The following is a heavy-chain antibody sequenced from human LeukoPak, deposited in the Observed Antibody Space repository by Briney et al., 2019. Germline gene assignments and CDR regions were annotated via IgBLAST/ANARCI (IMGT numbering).Heavy chain of an antibody. D-gene: IGHD6-19*01. CDR3: ARDPTVSSSFTDAFDI. CDR1: GGSISSYY. J-gene: IGHJ3*02. V-gene: IGHV4-4*07. CDR2: IYTSGGT. Sequence: SETLSLTCTVSGGSISSYYWSWIRQPAGKGLEWIGRIYTSGGTNYNPSLKSRVTMSVDTSKNQFSLKLSSVTAADTAVYYCARDPTVSSSFTDAFDIWGQGTMVTVSS.